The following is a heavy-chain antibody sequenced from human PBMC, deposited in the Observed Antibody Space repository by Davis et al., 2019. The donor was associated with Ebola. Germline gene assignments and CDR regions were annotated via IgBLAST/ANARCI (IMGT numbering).Heavy chain of an antibody. Sequence: PGGSLRLSCTVSGASIKSNNWSWIRQPPGKGLEWIGYIYNVGSTDYNPSLESRVPISFDTSKSQLSLKLTSVTAADTGVYYCAKFTSHWLWSPYGLDVWGRGTTVSVSS. D-gene: IGHD3-3*01. CDR3: AKFTSHWLWSPYGLDV. CDR2: IYNVGST. CDR1: GASIKSNN. J-gene: IGHJ6*02. V-gene: IGHV4-59*13.